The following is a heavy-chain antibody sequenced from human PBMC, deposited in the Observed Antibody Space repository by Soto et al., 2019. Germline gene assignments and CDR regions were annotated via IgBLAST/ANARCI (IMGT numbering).Heavy chain of an antibody. CDR2: IYYSGST. J-gene: IGHJ4*02. CDR1: GGSISSGGYY. V-gene: IGHV4-31*03. D-gene: IGHD3-10*01. Sequence: QVQLQESGPGLVKPSQTLSLTCTVSGGSISSGGYYWSWIRQHPGKGLEWIGYIYYSGSTYYNPSLKSRVTISVDTSKNQFSLKLSSVTAADTAVYYCARGRRRPGTLGEDYFDYWGQGTLVTVSS. CDR3: ARGRRRPGTLGEDYFDY.